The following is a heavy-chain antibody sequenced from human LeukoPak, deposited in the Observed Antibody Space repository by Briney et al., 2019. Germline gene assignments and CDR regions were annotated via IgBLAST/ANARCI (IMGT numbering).Heavy chain of an antibody. D-gene: IGHD1-1*01. Sequence: PGGSLRLSCVASGFIFSNYAMNWVRQAPGKGLEWVSTISPSGGVTYNADSVKGRFTISRDNSKNTLYLQMNTLRGEDTAVYYCAKGTSNWPPRCFDPWGQGTLVTVSS. CDR3: AKGTSNWPPRCFDP. CDR1: GFIFSNYA. J-gene: IGHJ5*02. V-gene: IGHV3-23*01. CDR2: ISPSGGVT.